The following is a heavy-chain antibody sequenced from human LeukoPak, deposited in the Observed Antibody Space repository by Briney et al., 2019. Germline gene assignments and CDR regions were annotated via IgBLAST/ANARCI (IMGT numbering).Heavy chain of an antibody. CDR1: GFTFSSYG. V-gene: IGHV3-30*18. Sequence: GGSLRLSCAASGFTFSSYGVQWVRQAPGKGLEWVAVISYDGSNKYYADSVKGRFTISRDNSKNTLYLQMNSLRAEDTAVYYCAKEQGRFWSGYYTYEAFDIWGQGTMVTVSS. CDR2: ISYDGSNK. D-gene: IGHD3-3*01. CDR3: AKEQGRFWSGYYTYEAFDI. J-gene: IGHJ3*02.